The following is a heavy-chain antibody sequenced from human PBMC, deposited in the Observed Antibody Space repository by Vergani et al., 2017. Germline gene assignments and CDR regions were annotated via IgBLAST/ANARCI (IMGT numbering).Heavy chain of an antibody. V-gene: IGHV3-23*03. CDR2: IYSGGSST. CDR1: GLTVSSNY. D-gene: IGHD1-26*01. J-gene: IGHJ6*03. Sequence: EVQLVESGGGLVQPGGSLRLSCAASGLTVSSNYMSWVRQAPGKGLEWVSVIYSGGSSTYYADSVKGRFTISRDNSKNTLYLQMNSLRAEDTAVYYCARAAWDGYYYMDVWGKGTTVTVSS. CDR3: ARAAWDGYYYMDV.